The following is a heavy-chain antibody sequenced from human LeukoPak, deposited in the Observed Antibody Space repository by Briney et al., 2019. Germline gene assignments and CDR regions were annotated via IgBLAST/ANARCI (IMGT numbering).Heavy chain of an antibody. Sequence: GASVKASCKASGGTFSSYAISWVRQAPGQGLEWMGGIIPIFGTANYAQKFQGRVTITADESTSTAYMELSSLRSEDTAVYYCAALKYYYDSSGYYYAYYFDYWGQGTLVTVSS. D-gene: IGHD3-22*01. CDR3: AALKYYYDSSGYYYAYYFDY. V-gene: IGHV1-69*13. CDR2: IIPIFGTA. J-gene: IGHJ4*02. CDR1: GGTFSSYA.